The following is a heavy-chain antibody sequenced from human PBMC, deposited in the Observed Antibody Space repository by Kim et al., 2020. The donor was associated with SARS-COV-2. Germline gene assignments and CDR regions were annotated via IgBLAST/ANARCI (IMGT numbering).Heavy chain of an antibody. CDR1: GGSFSGYY. CDR2: INHSGST. Sequence: SETLSLTCAVYGGSFSGYYWSWIRQPPGKGLEWIGEINHSGSTNYNPSLKSRVTISVDTSKNQFSLKLSSVTAADTAVYYCARMEQLVHPYYFDYWGQGT. J-gene: IGHJ4*02. V-gene: IGHV4-34*01. D-gene: IGHD6-13*01. CDR3: ARMEQLVHPYYFDY.